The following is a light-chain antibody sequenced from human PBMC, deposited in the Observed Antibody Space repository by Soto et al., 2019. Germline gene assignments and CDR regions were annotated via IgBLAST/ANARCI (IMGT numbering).Light chain of an antibody. CDR1: KSDIGVYNY. CDR3: SSYTSGSTIYV. V-gene: IGLV2-14*01. CDR2: ASS. J-gene: IGLJ1*01. Sequence: HSALTQHPSASGAPGQSVTISCTGTKSDIGVYNYVSWYQHHPGKAPRLMIYASSNRPSGVSHRFSGSRSGNTASLTISGLQAEDEADYYCSSYTSGSTIYVFGTGTKVTVL.